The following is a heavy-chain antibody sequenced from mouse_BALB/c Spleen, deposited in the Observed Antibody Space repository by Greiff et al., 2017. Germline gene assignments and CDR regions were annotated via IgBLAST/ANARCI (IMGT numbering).Heavy chain of an antibody. Sequence: QVHVKQSGAELARPGASVKMSCKASGYTFTSYTMHWVKQRPGQGLEWIGYINPSSGYTNYNQKFKDKATLTADKSSSTAYMQLSSLTSEDSAVYYCAREGYYDYGGFAYWGQGTLVTVSA. CDR3: AREGYYDYGGFAY. V-gene: IGHV1-4*01. D-gene: IGHD2-4*01. CDR2: INPSSGYT. J-gene: IGHJ3*01. CDR1: GYTFTSYT.